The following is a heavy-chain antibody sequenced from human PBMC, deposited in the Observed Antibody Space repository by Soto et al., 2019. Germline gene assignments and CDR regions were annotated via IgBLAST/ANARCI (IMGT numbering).Heavy chain of an antibody. D-gene: IGHD2-15*01. CDR2: INHSGST. CDR3: ARSGSVVVAAIVRGARRFDP. Sequence: PSETLSLTCAVYGGSFSSYYWGGIRQPPGKGLEWIGEINHSGSTNYNPSLKSRVTISVDTSKNQFPLKLSSVTAADTAVYYCARSGSVVVAAIVRGARRFDPWGQGTLVTVSS. CDR1: GGSFSSYY. V-gene: IGHV4-34*01. J-gene: IGHJ5*02.